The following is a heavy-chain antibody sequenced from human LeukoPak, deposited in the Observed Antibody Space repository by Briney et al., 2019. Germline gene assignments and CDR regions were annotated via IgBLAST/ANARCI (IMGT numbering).Heavy chain of an antibody. V-gene: IGHV1-18*04. CDR2: ISGYNGHT. D-gene: IGHD3-22*01. CDR3: ARGPDTSGYEARPDCVDI. CDR1: GYTFKTYS. Sequence: GASVKVSCKASGYTFKTYSIAWVRQAPGQGLEWMGWISGYNGHTNYAQQAQGRVTMTTDTSTSTAYMELRSLRFDDTAVYYCARGPDTSGYEARPDCVDIGGQGTRVTVSS. J-gene: IGHJ3*02.